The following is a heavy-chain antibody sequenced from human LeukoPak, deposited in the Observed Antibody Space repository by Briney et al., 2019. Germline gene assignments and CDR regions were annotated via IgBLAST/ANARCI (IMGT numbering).Heavy chain of an antibody. CDR3: GKFGFRVTSFTY. CDR2: ISTDGRNK. D-gene: IGHD4-17*01. V-gene: IGHV3-30*18. CDR1: GFTFTNYG. Sequence: PGGSLRLSCAVSGFTFTNYGMHWVRQAPGKGLEWVAIISTDGRNKYYVDSVKGRFTISRDNSKNTVDLQMNSLRVEDTAVYYCGKFGFRVTSFTYWGQGTLGTVSS. J-gene: IGHJ4*02.